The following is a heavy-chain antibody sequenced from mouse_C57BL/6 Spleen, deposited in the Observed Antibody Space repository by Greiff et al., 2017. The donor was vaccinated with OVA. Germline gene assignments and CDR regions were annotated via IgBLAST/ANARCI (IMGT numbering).Heavy chain of an antibody. J-gene: IGHJ4*01. CDR3: ARSTLMDY. CDR1: GFTFSDYG. V-gene: IGHV5-17*01. Sequence: EVQVVESGGGLVKPGGSLKLSCAASGFTFSDYGMHWVRQAPEKGLEWVAYISSGSSTIYYADTVKGRFAISRDNAKNTLLLQMTSLGSEDTAMYYCARSTLMDYWGQGTSVTVSS. CDR2: ISSGSSTI.